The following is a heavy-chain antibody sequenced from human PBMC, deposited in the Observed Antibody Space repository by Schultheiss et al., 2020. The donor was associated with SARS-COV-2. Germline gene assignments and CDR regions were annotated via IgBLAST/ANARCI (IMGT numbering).Heavy chain of an antibody. Sequence: SETLSLTCTVSGGSISSGGYYWTWIRQLPGKGLQWIGYIHYSGNTYYNPSLKSLVTISVDTSKNQFSLKLNSVTAADTAVYYCARTVTTENRFDPWGQGTLVTVSS. CDR3: ARTVTTENRFDP. J-gene: IGHJ5*02. CDR1: GGSISSGGYY. V-gene: IGHV4-31*01. D-gene: IGHD4-17*01. CDR2: IHYSGNT.